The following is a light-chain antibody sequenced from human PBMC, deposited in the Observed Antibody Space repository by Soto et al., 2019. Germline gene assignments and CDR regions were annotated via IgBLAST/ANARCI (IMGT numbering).Light chain of an antibody. J-gene: IGKJ2*01. Sequence: EIVMTQSPATLSLSPGERAALSCRASQSINSELAWYQQKPGQPPSLLIYGASTRATGVPARFTGSESGSEFTLTISGLQSEDFAVYYCRQGHNWPLTFGQGTRLEI. CDR1: QSINSE. CDR3: RQGHNWPLT. V-gene: IGKV3-15*01. CDR2: GAS.